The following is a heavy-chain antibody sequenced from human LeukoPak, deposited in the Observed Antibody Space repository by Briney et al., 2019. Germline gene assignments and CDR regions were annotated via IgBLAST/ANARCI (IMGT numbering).Heavy chain of an antibody. Sequence: SETLSLTCTVSGGSISSYYWSWIRQPPGKGLEWIGYIYYSGSTDYNPSLKSRVTVSVDTSKNQFSLKLSSVTAADTAVYYCATTSCGGDCYTDYWGQGTLVTVSS. V-gene: IGHV4-59*08. CDR1: GGSISSYY. CDR3: ATTSCGGDCYTDY. CDR2: IYYSGST. J-gene: IGHJ4*02. D-gene: IGHD2-21*01.